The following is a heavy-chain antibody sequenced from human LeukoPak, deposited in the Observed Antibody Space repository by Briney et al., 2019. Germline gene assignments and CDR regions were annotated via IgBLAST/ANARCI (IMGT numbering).Heavy chain of an antibody. CDR1: GGSIRSYY. D-gene: IGHD1/OR15-1a*01. V-gene: IGHV4-4*07. Sequence: PSETLSLTCTVSGGSIRSYYWSWIRQPAGKGPEWIGRIYNDGSTNYNPSLKSRVTMPVDTSKNQFSLKLSSVTAADTAVYYCAKTKGYFDYWGQGTLVTVSS. CDR3: AKTKGYFDY. J-gene: IGHJ4*02. CDR2: IYNDGST.